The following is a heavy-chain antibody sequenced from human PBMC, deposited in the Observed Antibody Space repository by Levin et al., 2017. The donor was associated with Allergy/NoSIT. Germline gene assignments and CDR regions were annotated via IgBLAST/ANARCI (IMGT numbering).Heavy chain of an antibody. V-gene: IGHV1-2*02. CDR1: GYTFTGYY. D-gene: IGHD3-16*02. J-gene: IGHJ4*02. CDR3: ARTDYVWGSYRYRWGYFDY. Sequence: GESLKISCKASGYTFTGYYMHWVRQAPGQGLEWMGWINPNSGGTNYAQKFQGRVTMTRDTSISTAYMELSRLRSDDTAVYYCARTDYVWGSYRYRWGYFDYWGQGTLVTVSS. CDR2: INPNSGGT.